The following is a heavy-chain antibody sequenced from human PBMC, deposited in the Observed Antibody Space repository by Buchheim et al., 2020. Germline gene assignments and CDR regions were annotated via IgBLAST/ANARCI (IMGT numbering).Heavy chain of an antibody. V-gene: IGHV3-30-3*01. CDR3: AKDRQWRLPGE. CDR2: ISYDGSNK. J-gene: IGHJ4*02. D-gene: IGHD6-19*01. Sequence: QVQLVESGGGVVQPGRSLRLSCAASGFTFSSYAMHWVRQAPGKGLEWVAVISYDGSNKYYADSVKGRFTISRDNSKNTLYLQMNSLRAEDTAVYYCAKDRQWRLPGEWGQGTL. CDR1: GFTFSSYA.